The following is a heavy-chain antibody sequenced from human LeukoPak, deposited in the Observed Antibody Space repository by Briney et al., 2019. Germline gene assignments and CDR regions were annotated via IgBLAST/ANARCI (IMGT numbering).Heavy chain of an antibody. Sequence: ASVKVSCKASGYTFTSYDINWVRQAPGQGLEWMGWMNPNSGNTGYAQKFQGRVTMTRNTSISTAYMELSSLRSEDTAVYYCARGRRGIAAAQYYYYYMDVWGKGTTVTVSS. V-gene: IGHV1-8*01. CDR1: GYTFTSYD. J-gene: IGHJ6*03. D-gene: IGHD6-13*01. CDR3: ARGRRGIAAAQYYYYYMDV. CDR2: MNPNSGNT.